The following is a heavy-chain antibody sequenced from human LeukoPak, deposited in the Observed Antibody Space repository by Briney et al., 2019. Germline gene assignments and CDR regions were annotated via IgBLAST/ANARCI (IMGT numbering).Heavy chain of an antibody. D-gene: IGHD1-26*01. J-gene: IGHJ5*02. V-gene: IGHV4-59*01. Sequence: PSETLSLTCSVSGASISSYYWNWIRQPPGKGLEWIGNIYIRGSTNYNPSLKSRVTISLDTSKDQFSPKLTSVTAADTAFYYCAKDWELGSWGQGTLVTVSS. CDR3: AKDWELGS. CDR1: GASISSYY. CDR2: IYIRGST.